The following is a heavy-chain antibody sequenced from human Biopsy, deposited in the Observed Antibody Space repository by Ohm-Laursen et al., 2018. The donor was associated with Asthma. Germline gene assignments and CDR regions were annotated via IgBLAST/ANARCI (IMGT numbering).Heavy chain of an antibody. CDR2: IYSGGTS. Sequence: SLRLSCAASGFAVSRDYMFWVRQAPGKGLEWVSVIYSGGTSHTADSVRGRFTISRGYSKNTLYLQMHSLRAEDTAVYYCARGGSSNWSHYYFDYWGQGTLVTVSS. J-gene: IGHJ4*02. CDR1: GFAVSRDY. D-gene: IGHD2-2*01. CDR3: ARGGSSNWSHYYFDY. V-gene: IGHV3-53*01.